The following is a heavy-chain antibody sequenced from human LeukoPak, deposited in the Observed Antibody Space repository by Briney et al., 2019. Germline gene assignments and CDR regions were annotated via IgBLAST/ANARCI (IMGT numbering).Heavy chain of an antibody. CDR1: GYSISSGYY. Sequence: SETLSLTCTVSGYSISSGYYWGWIRQPPGKGLKWIGSISHSGSTYYNPSLKSRVTISVDTSKNQFSLKLSSLTAADTAVYYCARVSSSWYQDWYFDLWGRGTVVTVSS. CDR2: ISHSGST. D-gene: IGHD6-13*01. V-gene: IGHV4-38-2*02. J-gene: IGHJ2*01. CDR3: ARVSSSWYQDWYFDL.